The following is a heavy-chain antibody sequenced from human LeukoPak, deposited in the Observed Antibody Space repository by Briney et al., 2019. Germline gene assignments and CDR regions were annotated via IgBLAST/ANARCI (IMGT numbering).Heavy chain of an antibody. CDR1: GYTFTGYY. J-gene: IGHJ4*02. Sequence: GASVKVSCKASGYTFTGYYMHWVRQAPGQGLEWMGWINPNSGGANYAQKFQGRVTMTRDTSISTAYMELSRLRSDDTAIYYCARGRTQYSGSYGYWGQGTLVTVSS. V-gene: IGHV1-2*02. CDR2: INPNSGGA. CDR3: ARGRTQYSGSYGY. D-gene: IGHD1-26*01.